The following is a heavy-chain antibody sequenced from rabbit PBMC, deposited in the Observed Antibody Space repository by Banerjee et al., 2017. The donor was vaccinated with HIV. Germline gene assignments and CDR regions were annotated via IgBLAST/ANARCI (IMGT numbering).Heavy chain of an antibody. CDR3: ARDYDGYPGYGYYTL. CDR2: IYAGVSGST. J-gene: IGHJ4*01. Sequence: QSLEESGGGLVKPGASLTLTCTASGFSFSSGYDMCWVRQAPGKGLEWIACIYAGVSGSTYYASWAKGRFTISKTSSTTVTLQMTSLTAADTATYFCARDYDGYPGYGYYTLWGPGTLVTVS. V-gene: IGHV1S40*01. CDR1: GFSFSSGYD. D-gene: IGHD7-1*01.